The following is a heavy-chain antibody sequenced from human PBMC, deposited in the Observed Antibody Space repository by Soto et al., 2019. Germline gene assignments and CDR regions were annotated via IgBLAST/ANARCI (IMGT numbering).Heavy chain of an antibody. V-gene: IGHV5-51*01. D-gene: IGHD3-10*01. CDR3: ARPRSGSYRLDYYGMDV. CDR2: IYVGDSDT. Sequence: GESLKISCKGSGDSFSNYWIAWVRQMPGKGLEWMGIIYVGDSDTRYSPSFQGQVTISADKSISTAYLQWRSLRASDTAMYYCARPRSGSYRLDYYGMDVWGQGT. J-gene: IGHJ6*02. CDR1: GDSFSNYW.